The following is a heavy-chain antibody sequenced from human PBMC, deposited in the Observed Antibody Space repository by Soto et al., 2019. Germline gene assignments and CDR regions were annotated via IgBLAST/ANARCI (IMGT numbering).Heavy chain of an antibody. V-gene: IGHV2-5*02. CDR2: IYWDDEK. CDR1: GFSLSTNGVG. CDR3: AHTVSRYLLYH. J-gene: IGHJ5*02. D-gene: IGHD1-1*01. Sequence: QITLKESGPTLVKPKQPLTLTCTFSGFSLSTNGVGVAWIRQPPGKALEWLALIYWDDEKRYSPSLKSRLTITQATSKTQVVPTITNMDPVDTATYYCAHTVSRYLLYHWGQGTLVTVSS.